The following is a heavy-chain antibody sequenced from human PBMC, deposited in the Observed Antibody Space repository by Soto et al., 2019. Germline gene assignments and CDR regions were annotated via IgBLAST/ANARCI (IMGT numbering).Heavy chain of an antibody. CDR2: IYYSGST. CDR1: GGSISSGGYY. CDR3: ARELDDSSGSPVGYFDY. Sequence: SETLSLTCTVPGGSISSGGYYWSWIRQHPGKGLEWIGYIYYSGSTYYNPSLKSRVTISVDTSKNQFSLKLSSVTAADTAVYYCARELDDSSGSPVGYFDYWGQGTLVTV. J-gene: IGHJ4*02. D-gene: IGHD3-22*01. V-gene: IGHV4-31*03.